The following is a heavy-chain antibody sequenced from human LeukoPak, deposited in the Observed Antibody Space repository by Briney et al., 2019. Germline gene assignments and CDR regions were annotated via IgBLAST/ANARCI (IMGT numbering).Heavy chain of an antibody. Sequence: GGSLRLSCAASGFTFSDYYMNWIRQAPGKGLEWVSHISSSGGTISYADSVKGRFTISRDNAKNSLYLQMNSLRAEDTAVYYCAKDSSGSHWGQGTLVTVSS. CDR2: ISSSGGTI. CDR1: GFTFSDYY. V-gene: IGHV3-11*04. J-gene: IGHJ4*02. D-gene: IGHD1-26*01. CDR3: AKDSSGSH.